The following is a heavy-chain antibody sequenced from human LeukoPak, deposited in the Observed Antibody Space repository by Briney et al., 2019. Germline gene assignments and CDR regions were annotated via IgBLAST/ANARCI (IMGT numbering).Heavy chain of an antibody. CDR1: GFTFSSSW. J-gene: IGHJ5*02. D-gene: IGHD1-26*01. CDR2: INQDGGER. V-gene: IGHV3-7*04. Sequence: GGSLRLSCAASGFTFSSSWMTWVRKAPGKGLEWVASINQDGGERLYVDSVKGRFTISREHAKNSLYVHMNTQTAEDAAVQYCVRAFDPVGLFARCSQGTLVTVSS. CDR3: VRAFDPVGLFAR.